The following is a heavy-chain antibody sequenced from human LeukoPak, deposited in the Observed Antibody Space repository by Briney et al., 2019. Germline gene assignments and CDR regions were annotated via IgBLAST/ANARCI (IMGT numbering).Heavy chain of an antibody. Sequence: PSQTLSLTCTVSGGSLSSGSYYWSWIRQPAGKGLEWIGYIYYSGSTNYNPSLKSRVTISVDTSKNQFSLKLSSVTAADTAVYYCASSSGSYTDPYYYYGMDVWGQGTTVTVSS. CDR2: IYYSGST. V-gene: IGHV4-61*10. CDR3: ASSSGSYTDPYYYYGMDV. CDR1: GGSLSSGSYY. J-gene: IGHJ6*02. D-gene: IGHD1-26*01.